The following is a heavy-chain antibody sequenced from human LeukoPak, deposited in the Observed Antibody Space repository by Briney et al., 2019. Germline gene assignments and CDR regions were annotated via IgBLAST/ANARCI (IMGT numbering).Heavy chain of an antibody. D-gene: IGHD2-15*01. CDR2: ISGSGGST. CDR3: ASLSKCSGGSCGYFYYYGMDV. V-gene: IGHV3-23*01. J-gene: IGHJ6*02. CDR1: GFTFSSYA. Sequence: GGSLRLSCAASGFTFSSYAMSWVRQAPGKGLEWVSAISGSGGSTYYADSVKGRFTISRDNSKNTLYLQMNSLRAEDTAVYYCASLSKCSGGSCGYFYYYGMDVWGQGTTVTVSS.